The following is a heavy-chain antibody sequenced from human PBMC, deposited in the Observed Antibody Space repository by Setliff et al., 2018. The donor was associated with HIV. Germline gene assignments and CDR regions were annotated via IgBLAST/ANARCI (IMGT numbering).Heavy chain of an antibody. CDR2: IYSNGNT. J-gene: IGHJ4*02. Sequence: PSETLSLTCTVSGGSISSRSYYWSWLRQPAGKGLEWIGRIYSNGNTDYNPSLKSRVTISEDTSKNQFSLSLSSVTAADTAVYYCAKGAGFYGDYTFDHWGQGRQVTVSS. CDR1: GGSISSRSYY. D-gene: IGHD4-17*01. CDR3: AKGAGFYGDYTFDH. V-gene: IGHV4-61*10.